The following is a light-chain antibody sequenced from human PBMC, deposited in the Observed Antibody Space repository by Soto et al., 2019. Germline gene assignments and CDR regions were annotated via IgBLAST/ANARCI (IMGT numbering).Light chain of an antibody. CDR3: SSYTGKSTPVI. V-gene: IGLV2-14*01. CDR1: SSDVGGYDY. Sequence: QSALTQPASVSGSPGQSITISCTGTSSDVGGYDYVSWYQQHPGKAPKLIIYAVNNRPSGVSSRFSGSKSGNTASLTVSGLLAEDEADYYCSSYTGKSTPVIFGGGTELTVL. J-gene: IGLJ2*01. CDR2: AVN.